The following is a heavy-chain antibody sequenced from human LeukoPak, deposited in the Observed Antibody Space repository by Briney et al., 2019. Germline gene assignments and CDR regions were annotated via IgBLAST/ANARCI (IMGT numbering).Heavy chain of an antibody. CDR1: GFTFSSYS. CDR3: ARTRYSQLGIAAAGSYYMDV. V-gene: IGHV3-48*04. CDR2: ISSSSSTI. D-gene: IGHD6-13*01. J-gene: IGHJ6*03. Sequence: PGGSLRLSCAASGFTFSSYSMNWVRQAPGKGLEWVSYISSSSSTIYYADSVKGRFTISRDNAKNSLYLQMNSLRAEDTAVYYCARTRYSQLGIAAAGSYYMDVWGKGTTVTVSS.